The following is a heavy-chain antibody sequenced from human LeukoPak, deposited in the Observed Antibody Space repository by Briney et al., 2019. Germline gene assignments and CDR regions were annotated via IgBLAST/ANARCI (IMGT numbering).Heavy chain of an antibody. J-gene: IGHJ5*02. CDR1: GYTFTSCD. Sequence: ASVKVSCTASGYTFTSCDINWVRQATGQGLEWMGWMNPNSGNTGYAQKFQGRVTMTRNTSISTAYMELSSLRSEDTAVYYCARGSDYYGSGSYGNWFDPWGQGTLVTVSS. D-gene: IGHD3-10*01. V-gene: IGHV1-8*01. CDR3: ARGSDYYGSGSYGNWFDP. CDR2: MNPNSGNT.